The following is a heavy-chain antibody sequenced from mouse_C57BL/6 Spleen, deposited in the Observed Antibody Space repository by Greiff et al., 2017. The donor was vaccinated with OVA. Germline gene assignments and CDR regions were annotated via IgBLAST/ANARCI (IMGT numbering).Heavy chain of an antibody. CDR1: GYAFSSSW. CDR2: IYPGDGDT. CDR3: ARRGPYYGLYYFDY. Sequence: VQLQQSGPELVKPGASVKISCKASGYAFSSSWMNWVRQRPGKGLEWIGRIYPGDGDTNYNGKFKGKATLTADKSSSTAYMQLSSLTSEDSAVYFCARRGPYYGLYYFDYWGQGTTLTVSS. D-gene: IGHD1-1*01. J-gene: IGHJ2*01. V-gene: IGHV1-82*01.